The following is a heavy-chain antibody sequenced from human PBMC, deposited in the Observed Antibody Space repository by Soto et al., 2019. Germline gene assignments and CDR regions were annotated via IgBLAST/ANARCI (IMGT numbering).Heavy chain of an antibody. V-gene: IGHV4-31*02. CDR1: Y. CDR3: AASCVACGGFNYYGMDV. CDR2: IYYSGTT. D-gene: IGHD2-21*01. J-gene: IGHJ6*02. Sequence: YWIGWVRQMPGKGLEWIGYIYYSGTTYYNPSLKSRVTISVDTSKNQFSLKLSSVTAADTAVYYCAASCVACGGFNYYGMDVWGQGTTVTVSS.